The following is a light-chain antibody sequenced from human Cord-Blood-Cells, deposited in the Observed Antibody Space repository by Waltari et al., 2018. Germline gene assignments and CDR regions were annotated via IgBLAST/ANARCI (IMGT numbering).Light chain of an antibody. CDR3: QQYNNWLFT. J-gene: IGKJ3*01. CDR1: QSVSSN. V-gene: IGKV3-15*01. Sequence: TQSPATLSVSPGERATLSCRASQSVSSNLAWYQQKPGQAPRLLIYGASTRATGIPARFSGSGSGTEFTVTISSLQSEDFAVYYCQQYNNWLFTFGPGTKVDIK. CDR2: GAS.